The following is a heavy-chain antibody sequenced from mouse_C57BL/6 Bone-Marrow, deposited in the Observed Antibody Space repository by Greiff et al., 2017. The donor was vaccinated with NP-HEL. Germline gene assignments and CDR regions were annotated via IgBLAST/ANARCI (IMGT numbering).Heavy chain of an antibody. CDR3: ARERLDSSGSMDYFDY. CDR1: GFTLSSYA. Sequence: EVKLVESGGGLVKPGGSLKLSCAASGFTLSSYAMSWVRQTPEKRLEWVATISDGGSYTYYPDNVKGRFTISRDNAKNNLYLQMSHLKSEDTAMYYCARERLDSSGSMDYFDYWGQGTTLTVSS. D-gene: IGHD3-2*02. J-gene: IGHJ2*01. CDR2: ISDGGSYT. V-gene: IGHV5-4*01.